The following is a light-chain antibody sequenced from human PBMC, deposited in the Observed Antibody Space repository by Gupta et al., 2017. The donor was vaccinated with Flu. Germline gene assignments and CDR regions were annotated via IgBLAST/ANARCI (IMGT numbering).Light chain of an antibody. CDR3: KQYLQAPLN. V-gene: IGKV3-15*01. CDR1: QSVRSN. CDR2: GAS. Sequence: VMQQSLATLSAAPEARATLSCRANQSVRSNLAWYQQRPGQAPRLLIHGASTRATGIPPRFSGRGSGTDFTLKIARVESEDVAVYYCKQYLQAPLNFGQGTKVEIK. J-gene: IGKJ2*01.